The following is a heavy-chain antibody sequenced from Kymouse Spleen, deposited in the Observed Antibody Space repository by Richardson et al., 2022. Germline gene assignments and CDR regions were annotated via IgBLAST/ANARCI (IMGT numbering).Heavy chain of an antibody. D-gene: IGHD3-3*01. CDR2: IIPIFGTA. CDR1: GGTFSSYA. J-gene: IGHJ6*02. V-gene: IGHV1-69*05. Sequence: QVQLVQSGAEVKKPGSSVKVSCKASGGTFSSYAISWVRQAPGQGLEWMGGIIPIFGTANYAQKFQGRVTITTDESTSTAYMELSSLRSEDTAVYYCAREGTYYDFWSGYPYGSGSYGDYYYGMDVWGQGTTVTVSS. CDR3: AREGTYYDFWSGYPYGSGSYGDYYYGMDV.